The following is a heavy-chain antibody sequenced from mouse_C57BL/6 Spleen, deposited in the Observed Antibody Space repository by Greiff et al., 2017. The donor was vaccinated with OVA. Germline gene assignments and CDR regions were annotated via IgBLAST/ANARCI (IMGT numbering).Heavy chain of an antibody. CDR3: ASQLGRMVYAMDY. J-gene: IGHJ4*01. CDR1: GFSLTSYA. V-gene: IGHV2-9-1*01. D-gene: IGHD4-1*02. CDR2: IWTGGGT. Sequence: QVQLKESGPGLVAPSQSLSITCTVSGFSLTSYAISWVRQPPGKGLEWLGVIWTGGGTNYKSALKSRLSISKDNSKSQVFLKMNSLQTDDTARYYCASQLGRMVYAMDYWGQGTSVTVSS.